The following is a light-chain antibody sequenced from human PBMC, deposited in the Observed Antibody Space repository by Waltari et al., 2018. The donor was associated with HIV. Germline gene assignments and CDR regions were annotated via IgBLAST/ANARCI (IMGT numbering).Light chain of an antibody. CDR1: SSNIGNDN. V-gene: IGLV1-47*01. Sequence: QSVLTQPPSASGTPGQRVTISCSGSSSNIGNDNVYWYQQLPGTAPKLLIYKNYQRPSWVPDRFSGAKSGTSASLAISGLRSEDEADYYCTGWDASLKEDVFGSGTKVTVL. CDR2: KNY. J-gene: IGLJ1*01. CDR3: TGWDASLKEDV.